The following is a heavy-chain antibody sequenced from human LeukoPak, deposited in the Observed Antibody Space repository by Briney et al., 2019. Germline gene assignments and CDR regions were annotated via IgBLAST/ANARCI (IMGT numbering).Heavy chain of an antibody. CDR1: GYTFTDYY. Sequence: ASVKVSCKASGYTFTDYYVHWVRQAPGQGLEWMGRINPNSGGSNYAQRLQGRVTMTTDTSTSTAYMELRSLRSDDTAVYYCARDRDYGDYNTQDLFVYWGQGTLVTVSS. D-gene: IGHD4-17*01. V-gene: IGHV1-2*06. CDR3: ARDRDYGDYNTQDLFVY. CDR2: INPNSGGS. J-gene: IGHJ4*02.